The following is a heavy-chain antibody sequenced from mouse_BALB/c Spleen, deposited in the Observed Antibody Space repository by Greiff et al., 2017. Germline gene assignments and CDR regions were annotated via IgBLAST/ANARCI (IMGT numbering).Heavy chain of an antibody. Sequence: VQLQQSGAELARPGASVKMSCKASGYTFTSYTMHWVKQRPGQGLEWIGYINPSSGYTNYNQKFKDKATLTADKSSSTAYMQLSSLTSEDSAVYYCTPLYDYDGWFAYWGQGTLVTVSA. D-gene: IGHD2-4*01. CDR2: INPSSGYT. CDR3: TPLYDYDGWFAY. V-gene: IGHV1-4*01. CDR1: GYTFTSYT. J-gene: IGHJ3*01.